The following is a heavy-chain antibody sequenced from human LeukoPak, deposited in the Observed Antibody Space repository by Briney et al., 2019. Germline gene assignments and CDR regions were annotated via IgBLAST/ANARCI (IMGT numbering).Heavy chain of an antibody. V-gene: IGHV3-30*02. J-gene: IGHJ4*02. Sequence: GGSLRLSCAASGFSFSTFGMHWVRQAPGKGLEWVAFIRYNETKKHYVDSVKGRFTIFRDNSKNTLYLQMNSLRPEDAAVYYCAKDRCSGSTCNSLGYWGQGTLVTVSS. D-gene: IGHD2-15*01. CDR3: AKDRCSGSTCNSLGY. CDR1: GFSFSTFG. CDR2: IRYNETKK.